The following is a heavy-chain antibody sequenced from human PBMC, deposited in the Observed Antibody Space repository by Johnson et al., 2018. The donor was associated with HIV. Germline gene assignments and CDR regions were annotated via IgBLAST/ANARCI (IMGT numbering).Heavy chain of an antibody. V-gene: IGHV3-30*02. J-gene: IGHJ3*02. D-gene: IGHD6-13*01. CDR1: GFTFSSYG. CDR2: IRYDGSNK. Sequence: QMQLVESGGGVVQPGGSLRLSCAASGFTFSSYGMHWVRQDPGKGLEWVAFIRYDGSNKYYADSVKGRFTISRDNSKNTLYLQMNSLRAEDTAVYYCAKVLGYSSLSRDAFDIWGQGTMVTVSS. CDR3: AKVLGYSSLSRDAFDI.